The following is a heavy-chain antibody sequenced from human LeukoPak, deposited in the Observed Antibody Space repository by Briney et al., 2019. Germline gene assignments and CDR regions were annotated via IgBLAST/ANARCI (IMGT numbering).Heavy chain of an antibody. V-gene: IGHV3-53*01. Sequence: GSLRLSSAASGFTVSSTYMSWVRQAPGKGLVWISALHSGGHTFYADSVRGRFTISRDISKNTLYLQMNDLGAEDTALYYCVRGLSGVSSWYFDLWGRGTLVSVSS. CDR1: GFTVSSTY. J-gene: IGHJ2*01. D-gene: IGHD7-27*01. CDR2: LHSGGHT. CDR3: VRGLSGVSSWYFDL.